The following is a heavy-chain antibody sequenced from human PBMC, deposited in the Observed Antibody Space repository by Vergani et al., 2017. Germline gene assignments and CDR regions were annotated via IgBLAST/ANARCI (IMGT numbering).Heavy chain of an antibody. J-gene: IGHJ3*02. CDR2: IYSGGST. V-gene: IGHV3-53*01. CDR1: GFTVSSNY. D-gene: IGHD3-16*02. CDR3: ARDGRYYDYIWGSYRADAVDI. Sequence: EVQLVESGGGLIQPGGSLRLSCAASGFTVSSNYMSWVRQAPGKGLEWVSVIYSGGSTYYADSVKGRFTISRDNSKNTLYLQMNSLRAEDTAVYYCARDGRYYDYIWGSYRADAVDIWGQGTMVTVSS.